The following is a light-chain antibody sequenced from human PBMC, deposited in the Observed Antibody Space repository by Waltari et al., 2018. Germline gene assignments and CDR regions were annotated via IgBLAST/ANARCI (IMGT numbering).Light chain of an antibody. CDR1: QSVSRS. Sequence: IVLTQSPGTLSLSPGERATLSCRASQSVSRSLDWYQQKPGQAPKLLIHGASTRATGIPDRFTGSGSGTDFSLTISSLEPEDFAIYFCQHYVRLPATFGQGTKVEIK. V-gene: IGKV3-20*01. CDR3: QHYVRLPAT. CDR2: GAS. J-gene: IGKJ1*01.